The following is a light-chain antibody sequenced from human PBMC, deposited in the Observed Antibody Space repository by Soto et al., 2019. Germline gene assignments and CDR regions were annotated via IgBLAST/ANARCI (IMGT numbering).Light chain of an antibody. CDR2: DAS. CDR3: QQHHDFPYT. J-gene: IGKJ2*01. Sequence: DIRMTQSPSSLSASVGDRVTITCQASQDIQNYLNWYQHTPGKAPKLLIFDASNLQPGVASRFSGRASETDFFLTISRLHPEDFATYFCQQHHDFPYTFGQGTKLDIK. V-gene: IGKV1-33*01. CDR1: QDIQNY.